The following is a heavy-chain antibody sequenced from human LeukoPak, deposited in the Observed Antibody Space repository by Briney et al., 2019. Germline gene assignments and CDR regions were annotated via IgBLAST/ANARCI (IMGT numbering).Heavy chain of an antibody. CDR3: ARVRGTWGSYRYTIDY. CDR2: INPKSGGT. V-gene: IGHV1-2*02. D-gene: IGHD3-16*02. CDR1: GYTFTGYY. J-gene: IGHJ4*02. Sequence: ASVKVSCKASGYTFTGYYMHWMRQAPGQGLEWMGWINPKSGGTNYAQKFEARVTMTRDMSISTAYMELSRLRSDDTAVYYCARVRGTWGSYRYTIDYWGQGTLVTVSS.